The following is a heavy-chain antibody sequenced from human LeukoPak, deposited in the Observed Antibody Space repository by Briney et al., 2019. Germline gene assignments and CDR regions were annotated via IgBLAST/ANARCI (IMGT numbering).Heavy chain of an antibody. CDR1: GFTFSSYA. CDR3: ARDRERGIVGANTLDY. CDR2: ISYDGSNK. V-gene: IGHV3-30*01. Sequence: GGSLRLSCAASGFTFSSYAMPWVRQAPGKGLEWVAVISYDGSNKYYADSVKGRFTISRDNSKNTLYLQMNSLRAEDTAVYYCARDRERGIVGANTLDYWGQGTLVTVSS. J-gene: IGHJ4*02. D-gene: IGHD1-26*01.